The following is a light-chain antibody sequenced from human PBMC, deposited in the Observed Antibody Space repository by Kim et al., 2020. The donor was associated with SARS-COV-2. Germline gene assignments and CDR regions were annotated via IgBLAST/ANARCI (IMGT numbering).Light chain of an antibody. CDR1: QGISSY. CDR3: QQYYSYPLFT. CDR2: AAS. Sequence: STGDRVTSTCRARQGISSYLAWSQQKPGKAPKLLIYAASTLQSGVPSRFSGSGSGTDFTLTISCLQSEDFATYYCQQYYSYPLFTFGPGTKVDIK. J-gene: IGKJ3*01. V-gene: IGKV1-8*01.